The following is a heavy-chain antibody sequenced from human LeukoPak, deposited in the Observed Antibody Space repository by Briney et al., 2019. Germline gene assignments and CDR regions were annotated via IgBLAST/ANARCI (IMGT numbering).Heavy chain of an antibody. CDR3: ARRGGSYFDY. Sequence: SGRSLRLSCAASGFTFSSYGMHWVRQAPGKGLEWVAVISHDGSNKYYSDSVKGRFTISRDNSKNTLYLQMNSLRVEDTAVYFCARRGGSYFDYWGQGTLVTVSS. CDR1: GFTFSSYG. CDR2: ISHDGSNK. V-gene: IGHV3-30*03. J-gene: IGHJ4*02. D-gene: IGHD1-26*01.